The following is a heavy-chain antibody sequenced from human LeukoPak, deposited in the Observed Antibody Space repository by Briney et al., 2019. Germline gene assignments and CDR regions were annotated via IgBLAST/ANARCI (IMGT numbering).Heavy chain of an antibody. Sequence: GGSLRLSCAASGFTVSSNYMSWVRQAPGKGLEWVSVIYSGGSTYYADSVKGRFTISRDNSKNTLYLQMNSLRAEDTAVYYCAGYSNYFPEGLSDYYYYGMDVWGQGTTVTVSS. V-gene: IGHV3-53*01. J-gene: IGHJ6*02. CDR3: AGYSNYFPEGLSDYYYYGMDV. D-gene: IGHD4-11*01. CDR1: GFTVSSNY. CDR2: IYSGGST.